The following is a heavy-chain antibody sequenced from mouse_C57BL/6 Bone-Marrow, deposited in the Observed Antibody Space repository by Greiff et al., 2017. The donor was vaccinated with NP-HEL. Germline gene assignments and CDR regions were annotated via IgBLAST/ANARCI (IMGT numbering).Heavy chain of an antibody. V-gene: IGHV14-2*01. D-gene: IGHD2-2*01. Sequence: EVKLQESGAELVKPGASVKLSCTASGFNIKDYYMHWVKQRTEQGLEWIGRIDPEDGETKYAPKFQGKATITADTSSNTAYLQLSSLTSEDTAVYYCARSGVVTTGRGWFAYWGQGTLVTVSA. CDR3: ARSGVVTTGRGWFAY. CDR2: IDPEDGET. CDR1: GFNIKDYY. J-gene: IGHJ3*01.